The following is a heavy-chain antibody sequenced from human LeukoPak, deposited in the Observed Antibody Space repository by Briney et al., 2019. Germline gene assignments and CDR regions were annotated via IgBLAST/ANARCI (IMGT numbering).Heavy chain of an antibody. V-gene: IGHV4-61*08. D-gene: IGHD3-3*01. CDR1: GGSITSGGYY. CDR3: ARGYYDFWSGYDEFDP. CDR2: IYYSGST. Sequence: PSETLSLTCTVSGGSITSGGYYWSWIRQPPGKGLEWIGYIYYSGSTNYNPSLKSRVTISVDTSKNQFSLKLSSVTAADTAVYYCARGYYDFWSGYDEFDPWGQGTLVTVSS. J-gene: IGHJ5*02.